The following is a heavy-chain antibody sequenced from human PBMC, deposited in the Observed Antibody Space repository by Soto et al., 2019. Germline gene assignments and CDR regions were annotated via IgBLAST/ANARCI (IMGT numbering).Heavy chain of an antibody. D-gene: IGHD6-13*01. CDR1: GGSFSGYY. J-gene: IGHJ6*02. CDR2: INHGGST. Sequence: PSETLSLTGAVYGGSFSGYYWRWIRQPPGKALEWIGEINHGGSTNYNPSLKSRVTISVDTSKNQFSLKLSSVTAADTAVYYCARGRGGGAAAVYYYYGMDVWGQGTTVTVYS. CDR3: ARGRGGGAAAVYYYYGMDV. V-gene: IGHV4-34*01.